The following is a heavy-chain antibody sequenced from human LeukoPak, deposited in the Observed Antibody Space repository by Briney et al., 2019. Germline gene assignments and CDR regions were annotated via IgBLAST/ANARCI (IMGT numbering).Heavy chain of an antibody. CDR2: ITPNADRT. CDR3: AIMHGYYDGSGYWVQ. CDR1: GFTFGSYG. D-gene: IGHD3-22*01. Sequence: GGSLRLPCAASGFTFGSYGMSWVRQAPGKGLEWVSFITPNADRTSYADSVEGRFTISRDNPRNTLYMQMNSLRDEDTALYYCAIMHGYYDGSGYWVQWGQGTLVTVSS. V-gene: IGHV3-23*01. J-gene: IGHJ1*01.